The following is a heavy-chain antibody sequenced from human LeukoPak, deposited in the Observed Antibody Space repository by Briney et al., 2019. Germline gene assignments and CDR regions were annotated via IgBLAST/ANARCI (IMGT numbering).Heavy chain of an antibody. CDR2: INHSGST. Sequence: WETLSLTCAVYGGSFSGYYWSWIRQPPGKGLEWIGEINHSGSTNYNPSLKSRVTISVDTSKNQFSLKLSSVTAADTAVYYCARGVPATVFDYWGQGTLVTVSS. CDR3: ARGVPATVFDY. J-gene: IGHJ4*02. CDR1: GGSFSGYY. V-gene: IGHV4-34*01. D-gene: IGHD2-2*01.